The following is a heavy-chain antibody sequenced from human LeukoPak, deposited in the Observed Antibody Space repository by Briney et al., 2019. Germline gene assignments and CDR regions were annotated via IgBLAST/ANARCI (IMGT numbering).Heavy chain of an antibody. V-gene: IGHV3-20*04. CDR3: AGGDRNGWYFDY. CDR1: GFRFDDHG. CDR2: INRNGGST. D-gene: IGHD6-19*01. J-gene: IGHJ4*02. Sequence: GGSLRLSCAASGFRFDDHGMSWVRQAPGKGLEWVSGINRNGGSTGYGDSVKGRFTISRDNAKNSLYLQMNSLRGEDTALYFCAGGDRNGWYFDYWGQGILVTVSS.